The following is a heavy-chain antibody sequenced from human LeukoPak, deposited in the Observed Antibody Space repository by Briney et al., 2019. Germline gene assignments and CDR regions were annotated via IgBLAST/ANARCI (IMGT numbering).Heavy chain of an antibody. Sequence: GGSLRLSCAASGFTFNNFAMSWVRQAPGKGLEWVSAISSSSGYIYYADSVKGRFTISRDNAKNSLYLQMNSLRVEDTAVYYCAREGDLDFDYWGQGTLVTVSS. CDR1: GFTFNNFA. D-gene: IGHD2-21*02. V-gene: IGHV3-21*01. J-gene: IGHJ4*02. CDR3: AREGDLDFDY. CDR2: ISSSSGYI.